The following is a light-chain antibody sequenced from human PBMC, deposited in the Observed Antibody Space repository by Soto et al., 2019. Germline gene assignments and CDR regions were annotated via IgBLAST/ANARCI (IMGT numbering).Light chain of an antibody. CDR1: QSVSSY. Sequence: EIVLTQSPATLSLSPGERATLSCRASQSVSSYLAWYQQKPGQAPRLLIYDASNRATGIPARFSGSGSGTDFTLTISSLVPEDFAVYYCQQRSNWPPLFTFGPGTKVDIK. V-gene: IGKV3-11*01. CDR3: QQRSNWPPLFT. J-gene: IGKJ3*01. CDR2: DAS.